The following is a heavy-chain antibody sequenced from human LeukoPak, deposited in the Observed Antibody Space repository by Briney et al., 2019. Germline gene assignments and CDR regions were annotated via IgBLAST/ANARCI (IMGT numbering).Heavy chain of an antibody. V-gene: IGHV3-21*01. D-gene: IGHD3-10*01. CDR1: GFTFTSYA. Sequence: GGSLRLSCAASGFTFTSYAMNWVRQAPGKGLEWVSSISSTSSYIYYADSVKGRFTISRDNAKNSLYLQMNSLRAEDTAVYYCARGRSITLLRGVAMSDGFDIWGQGAMVAVSS. CDR3: ARGRSITLLRGVAMSDGFDI. J-gene: IGHJ3*02. CDR2: ISSTSSYI.